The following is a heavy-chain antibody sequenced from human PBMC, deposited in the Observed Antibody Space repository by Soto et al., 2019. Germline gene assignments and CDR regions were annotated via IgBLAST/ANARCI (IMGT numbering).Heavy chain of an antibody. D-gene: IGHD6-19*01. CDR1: GYTFTGYY. CDR3: ARERRSTRYSSGWYVASFDY. CDR2: INPNSGGT. V-gene: IGHV1-2*04. Sequence: QVQLVQSGAEVKKPGASVKVSCKASGYTFTGYYMHWVRQAPGQGLEWMGWINPNSGGTNYAQKFHGWVNMTRDTYISTAYMELSRLRSDDTAVYYCARERRSTRYSSGWYVASFDYWGQGTLVTVSS. J-gene: IGHJ4*02.